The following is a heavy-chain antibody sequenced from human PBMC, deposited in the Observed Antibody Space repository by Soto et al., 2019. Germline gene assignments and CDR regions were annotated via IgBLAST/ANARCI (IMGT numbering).Heavy chain of an antibody. CDR1: GYTFTSYA. V-gene: IGHV1-3*01. D-gene: IGHD2-15*01. J-gene: IGHJ5*02. CDR3: ARDLKGNPYCSGGSCYSYPGWFDP. CDR2: INAGNGNT. Sequence: ASVKVSCKASGYTFTSYAMHWVRQAPGQRLEWMGWINAGNGNTKYSQKFQGRVTITRDTSASTAYMELSSLRSEDTAVYYCARDLKGNPYCSGGSCYSYPGWFDPWGQGTLVTVSS.